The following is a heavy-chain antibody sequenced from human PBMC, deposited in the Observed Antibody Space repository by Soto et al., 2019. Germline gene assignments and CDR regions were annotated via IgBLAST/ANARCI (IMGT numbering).Heavy chain of an antibody. Sequence: KLSETLSLTCTVSGGSISSYYWSWIRQPPGKGLEWIGYIYYSGSTNYNPSLKSRVTISVDTSKNQFSLKLSSVTVADTAVYYCARLTTAMVTFIDYWGQGTLVTVSS. V-gene: IGHV4-59*08. CDR3: ARLTTAMVTFIDY. CDR1: GGSISSYY. CDR2: IYYSGST. J-gene: IGHJ4*02. D-gene: IGHD5-18*01.